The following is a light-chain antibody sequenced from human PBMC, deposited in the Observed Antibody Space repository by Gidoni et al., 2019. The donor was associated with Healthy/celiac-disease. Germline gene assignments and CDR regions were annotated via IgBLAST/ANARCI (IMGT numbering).Light chain of an antibody. V-gene: IGKV1-39*01. CDR2: AAS. CDR3: QQSYSTT. CDR1: QSISSY. Sequence: DIQMTQSPSSLSASVGDRVTITCRASQSISSYLNWYQQKPRKDPKLLIYAASSLQSGVPSRFSGSGSGTDFTLTISSLLPEDFATYYCQQSYSTTFGPGTKVDIK. J-gene: IGKJ3*01.